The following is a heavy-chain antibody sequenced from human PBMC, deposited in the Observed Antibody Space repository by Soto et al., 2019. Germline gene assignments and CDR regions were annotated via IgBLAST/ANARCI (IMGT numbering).Heavy chain of an antibody. CDR2: TWYDGSNK. CDR1: GFTFSSYG. CDR3: ARGRYGDYKYYFDY. D-gene: IGHD4-17*01. Sequence: QVQLVESGGGVVQPGRSLRLSCAASGFTFSSYGMHWVRQAPGKGLEWVAVTWYDGSNKYYADSVKGRFTISRDNSKNTLYLQMNSLRAEDTAVYYCARGRYGDYKYYFDYWGQGTLVTVSS. V-gene: IGHV3-33*01. J-gene: IGHJ4*02.